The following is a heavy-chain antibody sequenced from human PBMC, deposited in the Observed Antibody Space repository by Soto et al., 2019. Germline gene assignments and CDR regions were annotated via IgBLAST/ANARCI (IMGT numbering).Heavy chain of an antibody. CDR2: ISGSGGST. CDR1: GFTFSSYA. Sequence: GSMKLSCAASGFTFSSYAMRWVRQAPGKGVELVAAISGSGGSTYYADSVKGRFTISRDNSKITLYLQMNSVRAEYTAVYYCAPIQLWSGYWGQGTLVTVSS. CDR3: APIQLWSGY. V-gene: IGHV3-23*01. J-gene: IGHJ4*02. D-gene: IGHD5-18*01.